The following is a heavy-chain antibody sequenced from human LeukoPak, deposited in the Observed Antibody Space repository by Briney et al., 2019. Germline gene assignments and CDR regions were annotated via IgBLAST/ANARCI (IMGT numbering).Heavy chain of an antibody. Sequence: SETLSLTCTVSGGSISSYFWSWIRQPPGKGLDWIGYISYSGHTNYNPSLRGRVTISVDTSKNQFSLKLTSVTAADTAVYYCARDHLDTTVIIGLKGFDPWGQGTLVTVSS. CDR1: GGSISSYF. CDR2: ISYSGHT. J-gene: IGHJ5*02. V-gene: IGHV4-59*01. D-gene: IGHD3/OR15-3a*01. CDR3: ARDHLDTTVIIGLKGFDP.